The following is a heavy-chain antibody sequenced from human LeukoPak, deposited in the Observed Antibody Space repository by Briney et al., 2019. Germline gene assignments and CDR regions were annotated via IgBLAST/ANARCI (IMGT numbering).Heavy chain of an antibody. CDR2: INSDGSST. Sequence: PGGSLRLSCAASGFTFSSYGMHWVRQAPGKGLVWVSRINSDGSSTSYADSVKGRFTISRDNAKNTLYLQMNSLRAEDTAVYYCARRSAYYYGSGSYHMSLFDPWGQGTLVTVSS. V-gene: IGHV3-74*01. CDR1: GFTFSSYG. CDR3: ARRSAYYYGSGSYHMSLFDP. D-gene: IGHD3-10*01. J-gene: IGHJ5*02.